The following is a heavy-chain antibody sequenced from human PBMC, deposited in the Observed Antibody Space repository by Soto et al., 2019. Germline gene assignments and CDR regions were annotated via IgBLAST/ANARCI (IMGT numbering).Heavy chain of an antibody. CDR3: ARDLGDTAMVSDY. CDR1: GGSISSYY. J-gene: IGHJ4*02. D-gene: IGHD5-18*01. V-gene: IGHV4-59*01. CDR2: IYYSGST. Sequence: SETLSLTCTVSGGSISSYYWSWIRQPPGKGLEWIGYIYYSGSTNYNPSLKSRVTISVDTSKNQFSLKLSSVTAADTAVYYCARDLGDTAMVSDYWGQGTLVTVSS.